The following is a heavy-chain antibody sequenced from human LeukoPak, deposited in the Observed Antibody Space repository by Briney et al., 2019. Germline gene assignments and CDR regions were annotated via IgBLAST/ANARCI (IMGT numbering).Heavy chain of an antibody. V-gene: IGHV4-4*02. CDR3: ARELLNAPTPGAY. CDR1: IDSTNGNY. D-gene: IGHD2-21*01. J-gene: IGHJ4*02. CDR2: VHRSGST. Sequence: SETLSLTCAVSIDSTNGNYWSWVRQSPGKGLEWIGEVHRSGSTNYKPSLKRRVTISIDRSKDQVSLDLTSVTAADTAVYYCARELLNAPTPGAYWGQGILVTVSS.